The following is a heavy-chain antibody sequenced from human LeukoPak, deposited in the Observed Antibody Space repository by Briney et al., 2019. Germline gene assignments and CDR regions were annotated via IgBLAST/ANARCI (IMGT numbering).Heavy chain of an antibody. CDR1: GGSFSGYY. D-gene: IGHD2-15*01. CDR2: INHSGST. V-gene: IGHV4-34*01. Sequence: SETLSLTCAVYGGSFSGYYWSWIRQPPGKGLEWIGEINHSGSTNYNPSLKSRVTISVDTSKNQFSLKLSSVTAADTAVYCCARDPKTRGYCSGGSCYSLLTAFDIWGQGTMVTVSS. J-gene: IGHJ3*02. CDR3: ARDPKTRGYCSGGSCYSLLTAFDI.